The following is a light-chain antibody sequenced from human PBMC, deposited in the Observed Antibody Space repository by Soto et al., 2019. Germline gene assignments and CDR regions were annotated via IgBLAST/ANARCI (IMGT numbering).Light chain of an antibody. CDR3: SSYAGSKNLGV. V-gene: IGLV2-8*01. J-gene: IGLJ3*02. CDR2: EVS. Sequence: QSALTQPPSASGSPGQSVTISCTGTSSDIGGYNYVSWYQHHPGKAPKVMIYEVSKRPSGVPDRFSGSKSGNTASLTVSGLQPEYAADYYCSSYAGSKNLGVFGGGTKLTVL. CDR1: SSDIGGYNY.